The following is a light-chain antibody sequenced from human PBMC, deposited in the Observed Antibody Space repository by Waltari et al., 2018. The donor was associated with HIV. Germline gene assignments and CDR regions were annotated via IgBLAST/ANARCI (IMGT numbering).Light chain of an antibody. CDR1: SSDVGNYNL. CDR3: CSYATSSTSLYV. V-gene: IGLV2-23*02. CDR2: EVS. Sequence: QSALTQPASVSGSPGQSITIPCIGTSSDVGNYNLVSWYQQHPGKAPKLMIYEVSKRTSGVSNRFSGSKSGNTASLTISGLQADDEADYYCCSYATSSTSLYVFGTGTKVTVL. J-gene: IGLJ1*01.